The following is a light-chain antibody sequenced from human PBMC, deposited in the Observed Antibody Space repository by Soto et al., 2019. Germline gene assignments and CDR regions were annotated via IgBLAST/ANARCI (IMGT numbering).Light chain of an antibody. CDR2: DVS. V-gene: IGLV2-11*01. CDR1: SSDVGGYNY. CDR3: CSYAGSYSYL. J-gene: IGLJ1*01. Sequence: QSVLTQPRSVSGSPGQSVTISCTGTSSDVGGYNYVSWYQQHPGKEPKLMIYDVSKRPSGVPDRFSGSKSGNTTSLTISGLQSEDEADYYCCSYAGSYSYLFGTGTKLTVL.